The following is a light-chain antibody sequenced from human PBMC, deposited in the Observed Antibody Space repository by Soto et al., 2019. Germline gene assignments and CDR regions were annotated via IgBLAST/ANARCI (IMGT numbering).Light chain of an antibody. CDR3: QQYNNWPPFT. J-gene: IGKJ3*01. Sequence: EIVMTQSPATLSVSPGERATLSCRASQSVSSNLAWYQQKPGQAPRLLIYDASTRATGIPARFSGRGSGTEFTLTVSSLQSEDFAVYYCQQYNNWPPFTFGPGTKVDIK. CDR1: QSVSSN. CDR2: DAS. V-gene: IGKV3-15*01.